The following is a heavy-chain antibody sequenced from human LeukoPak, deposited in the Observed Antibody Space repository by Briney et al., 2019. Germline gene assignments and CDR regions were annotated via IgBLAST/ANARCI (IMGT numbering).Heavy chain of an antibody. J-gene: IGHJ4*02. CDR2: IYHSGST. V-gene: IGHV4-38-2*02. CDR3: ARGRSPQD. CDR1: GYSISSGYY. Sequence: SETLSLTCTVSGYSISSGYYWGWIRQPPGKGLEWIGSIYHSGSTNYNPSLKSRVTISVDTSKNQFSLKLSSVTAADTAVYYCARGRSPQDWGQGTLVTVSS.